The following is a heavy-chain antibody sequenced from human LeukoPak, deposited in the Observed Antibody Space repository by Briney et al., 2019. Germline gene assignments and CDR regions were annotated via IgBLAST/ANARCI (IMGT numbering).Heavy chain of an antibody. Sequence: KTGESLKISCAASEFTFNTYTMNWVRQAPGKGLEWVSSVSSSSNYIYYADSVKGRFTISRDSAKNSLYLQMNSLRAEDTAVYYCARSGGYDKLDYWGQGTLVTVSS. CDR2: VSSSSNYI. D-gene: IGHD5-12*01. CDR3: ARSGGYDKLDY. V-gene: IGHV3-21*01. CDR1: EFTFNTYT. J-gene: IGHJ4*02.